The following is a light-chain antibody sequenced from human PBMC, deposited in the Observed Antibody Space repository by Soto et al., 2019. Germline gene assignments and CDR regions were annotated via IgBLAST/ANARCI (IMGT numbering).Light chain of an antibody. Sequence: QSVLTQPASVSGSPGQSIAISCTGTNNEIGGYDYVSWYQQHPDKAPKLMIYEVTKRPSGVSNRFSGSKSGNTASLTISGLQPEDEADYYCSSHTSGNTRVFGSGTKVTVL. CDR2: EVT. V-gene: IGLV2-14*01. J-gene: IGLJ1*01. CDR1: NNEIGGYDY. CDR3: SSHTSGNTRV.